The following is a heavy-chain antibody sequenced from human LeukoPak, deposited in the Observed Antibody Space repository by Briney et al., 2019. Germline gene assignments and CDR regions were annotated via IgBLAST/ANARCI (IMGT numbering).Heavy chain of an antibody. CDR1: GYSISSGYY. V-gene: IGHV4-61*01. Sequence: SETLSLTCTVSGYSISSGYYWSWIRQPPGKGLEWIGYIYYSGSTNYNPSLKSRVTISVDTSKNQFSLKLSSVTAADTAVYYCARAVVIGDYYYMDVWGKGTTVTISS. J-gene: IGHJ6*03. CDR3: ARAVVIGDYYYMDV. D-gene: IGHD3-22*01. CDR2: IYYSGST.